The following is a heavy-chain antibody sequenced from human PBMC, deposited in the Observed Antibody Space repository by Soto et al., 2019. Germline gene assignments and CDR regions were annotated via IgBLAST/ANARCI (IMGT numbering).Heavy chain of an antibody. CDR3: AKDRMPIWVSYFDY. D-gene: IGHD2-2*01. V-gene: IGHV3-23*01. CDR1: GFTFSSYA. CDR2: ISGSGGST. Sequence: EVQLLESGGGLVQPGGSLRLSCAASGFTFSSYAMSWVRQAPGKGLEWVSVISGSGGSTYYADSVKGRFTISRDNSKNTLYLQMNTLRAEDTAVYYCAKDRMPIWVSYFDYWGQGTLVTVSS. J-gene: IGHJ4*02.